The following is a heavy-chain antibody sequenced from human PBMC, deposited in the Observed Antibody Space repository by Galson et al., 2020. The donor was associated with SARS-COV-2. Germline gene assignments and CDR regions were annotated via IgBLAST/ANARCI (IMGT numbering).Heavy chain of an antibody. D-gene: IGHD3-10*01. CDR1: GFAFRDYW. Sequence: GGPLRLSCAASGFAFRDYWRSWVRQAPGKGLEWVANINSDGSEKNYVDSVKGLSTISSDNAKNLVYLLMTSLRAEDTAAYYCARGGLTAFDYWGQGTLVTVSS. J-gene: IGHJ4*02. V-gene: IGHV3-7*04. CDR2: INSDGSEK. CDR3: ARGGLTAFDY.